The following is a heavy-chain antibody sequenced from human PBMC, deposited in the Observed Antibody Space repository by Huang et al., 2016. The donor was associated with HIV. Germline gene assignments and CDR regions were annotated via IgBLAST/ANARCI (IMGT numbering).Heavy chain of an antibody. V-gene: IGHV3-30*09. J-gene: IGHJ3*02. CDR2: ISVDGSRE. Sequence: QGQLLESGGGVVQPGKSLRLSCAASGLIFTNYALHWVRQATGEGLEGGEMISVDGSREDEGDSVKGRFAISRDNSKNTVYLQMNMLTADDTAVYYCATDEQRGAIVTKAFDIWGQGTLVTVSS. CDR1: GLIFTNYA. CDR3: ATDEQRGAIVTKAFDI. D-gene: IGHD5-18*01.